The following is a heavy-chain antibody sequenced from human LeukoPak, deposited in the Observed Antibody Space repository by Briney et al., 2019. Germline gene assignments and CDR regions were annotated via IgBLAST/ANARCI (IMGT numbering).Heavy chain of an antibody. Sequence: PSETLSLTCTVSGGSISSYYWSWIRQPPGKGLEWIGYIYTSGSTNYNPSLKSRVTISVDTSKNQFSLKLSSVTAADTAVYYCARRLVPRGAFDIWGQGTMVTVSS. J-gene: IGHJ3*02. D-gene: IGHD3-10*01. CDR2: IYTSGST. V-gene: IGHV4-4*09. CDR1: GGSISSYY. CDR3: ARRLVPRGAFDI.